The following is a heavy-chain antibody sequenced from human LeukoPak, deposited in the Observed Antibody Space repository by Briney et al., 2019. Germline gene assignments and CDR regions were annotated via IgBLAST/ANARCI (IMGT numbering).Heavy chain of an antibody. J-gene: IGHJ6*03. V-gene: IGHV4-59*01. CDR3: ARSSAYCSGGSCYLSPQYYYYMDV. CDR1: GGPISSYY. D-gene: IGHD2-15*01. CDR2: IYYSGST. Sequence: ASETLSLTCTVSGGPISSYYWSWIRQPPGKGLEWIGYIYYSGSTNYNPSLKSRATISVDTSKNQFSLKLSSVTAADTAVYYCARSSAYCSGGSCYLSPQYYYYMDVWGKGTTVTVSS.